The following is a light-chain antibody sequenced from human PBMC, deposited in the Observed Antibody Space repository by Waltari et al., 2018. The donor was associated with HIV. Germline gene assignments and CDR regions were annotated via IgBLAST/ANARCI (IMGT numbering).Light chain of an antibody. Sequence: DIQLTQSPSFLSAYVGDRCTITCRASQDIKNYVDCYQQKPGKTPKLLIYAASTLQSGVPSRFSGGGSGTHFTLTISSLQPEDFATYYCQQLKAYPLTFGGGTKVEIK. V-gene: IGKV1-9*01. CDR2: AAS. J-gene: IGKJ4*01. CDR1: QDIKNY. CDR3: QQLKAYPLT.